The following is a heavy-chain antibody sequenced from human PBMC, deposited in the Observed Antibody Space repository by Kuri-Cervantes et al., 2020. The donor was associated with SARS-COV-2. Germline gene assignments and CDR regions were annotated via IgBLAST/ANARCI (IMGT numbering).Heavy chain of an antibody. V-gene: IGHV1-2*02. CDR2: INPNSGGT. CDR3: ASRTGHYYYYYMDV. D-gene: IGHD7-27*01. J-gene: IGHJ6*03. CDR1: GYTFTSFY. Sequence: ASVKVSCKASGYTFTSFYLHWLRQAPGQGLEWMGWINPNSGGTNYAQKFQGRVTMTRDTSISTAYMELSRLRSDDTAVYYCASRTGHYYYYYMDVWGKGTTVTVSS.